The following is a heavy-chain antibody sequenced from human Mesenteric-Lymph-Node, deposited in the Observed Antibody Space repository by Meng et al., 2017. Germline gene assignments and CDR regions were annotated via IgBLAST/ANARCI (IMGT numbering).Heavy chain of an antibody. CDR3: ARGCGGDCLAADS. D-gene: IGHD2-21*01. Sequence: GESLKISCAASGFTFSSCSMNWVRQAPGKGLEWVSSITSSSSFIYYADSVKGRFTISRDNAKNTLYLQMSSLGVEDSAVYYCARGCGGDCLAADSWGQGTLVTVSS. J-gene: IGHJ4*02. V-gene: IGHV3-21*01. CDR2: ITSSSSFI. CDR1: GFTFSSCS.